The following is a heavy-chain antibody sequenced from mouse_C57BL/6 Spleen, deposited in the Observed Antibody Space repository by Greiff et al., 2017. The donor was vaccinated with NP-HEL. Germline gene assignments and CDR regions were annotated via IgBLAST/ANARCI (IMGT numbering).Heavy chain of an antibody. J-gene: IGHJ2*01. CDR1: GYTFTSYG. D-gene: IGHD1-1*01. Sequence: QVQLQQSGAELARPGASVKLSCKASGYTFTSYGISWVKQRTGQGLEWIGEIYPRSGNTYYNEKFKGKATLTADKSSSTAYMELRSLTSEDSAVYFCAIGGLTTVVEPSDYWGQGTTLTVSS. CDR2: IYPRSGNT. V-gene: IGHV1-81*01. CDR3: AIGGLTTVVEPSDY.